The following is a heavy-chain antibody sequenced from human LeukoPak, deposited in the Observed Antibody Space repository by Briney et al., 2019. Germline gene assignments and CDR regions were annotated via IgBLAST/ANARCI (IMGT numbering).Heavy chain of an antibody. CDR2: ISWNSGHI. CDR3: AKDRRHTVSGGYFDL. J-gene: IGHJ2*01. Sequence: GGALRLSCAASGFTFDDYAMHWVRQAPGKGLEWVSGISWNSGHIGYADSVKGRFTTSRDNAKNSLYLQMNSLRAGDTALYYCAKDRRHTVSGGYFDLWGRGTLVIVSS. D-gene: IGHD3-10*01. CDR1: GFTFDDYA. V-gene: IGHV3-9*01.